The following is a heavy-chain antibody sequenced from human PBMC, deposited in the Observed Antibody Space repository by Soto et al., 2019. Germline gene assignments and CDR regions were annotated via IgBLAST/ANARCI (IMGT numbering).Heavy chain of an antibody. CDR2: IFSGGAT. V-gene: IGHV3-53*01. Sequence: PGGSLRLSCAASGFLVSGNYMSLVRQAPGKGLEWISFIFSGGATHYADSVKGRFTISRDTSKNTLFLHMNNLRADDTDVYYCARDGGIAPAGVDVWGQGITVTVSS. CDR1: GFLVSGNY. CDR3: ARDGGIAPAGVDV. D-gene: IGHD6-13*01. J-gene: IGHJ6*02.